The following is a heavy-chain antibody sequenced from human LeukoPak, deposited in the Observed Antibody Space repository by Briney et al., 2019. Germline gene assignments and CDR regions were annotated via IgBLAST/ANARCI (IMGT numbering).Heavy chain of an antibody. J-gene: IGHJ5*02. CDR2: INHSGST. D-gene: IGHD3-10*01. V-gene: IGHV4-38-2*02. CDR1: GDSISTGYY. CDR3: ARGEITYYYGSGSPADWFDP. Sequence: SETLSLTCIVSGDSISTGYYWGWIRQSPGKGLGWIGNINHSGSTYNNTSRKSRAIMSVDQSKNQFSLKLSSVTAADTAVYYWARGEITYYYGSGSPADWFDPWGQGTLVTVSS.